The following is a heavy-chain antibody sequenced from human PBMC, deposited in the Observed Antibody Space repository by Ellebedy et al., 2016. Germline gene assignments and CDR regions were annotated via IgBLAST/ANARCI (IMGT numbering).Heavy chain of an antibody. V-gene: IGHV3-74*01. CDR2: IRGDGRDT. J-gene: IGHJ3*02. Sequence: HTGGSLRLSCAASGFIFSSFWMHWVRQAPGKGLVWVSSIRGDGRDTAYADSVKGRFTISRDSAKNTLYLQMNSLRAEDTAVYYCARELDGSDIWGQGTMVTVSS. CDR3: ARELDGSDI. CDR1: GFIFSSFW.